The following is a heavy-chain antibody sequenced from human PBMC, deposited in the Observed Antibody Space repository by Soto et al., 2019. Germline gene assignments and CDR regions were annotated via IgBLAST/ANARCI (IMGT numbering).Heavy chain of an antibody. CDR2: ISYAGGNK. J-gene: IGHJ6*02. D-gene: IGHD5-18*01. Sequence: GGSLRLSCAASGFTFSNFGMHWVRQAPGKGLEWVAFISYAGGNKYYADSVKGRFTISRDNSKTLYLQMNSLRREDTAVYYCARDRLMATAGTARHYFGLDVWGQGTTVTVSS. CDR1: GFTFSNFG. CDR3: ARDRLMATAGTARHYFGLDV. V-gene: IGHV3-30*03.